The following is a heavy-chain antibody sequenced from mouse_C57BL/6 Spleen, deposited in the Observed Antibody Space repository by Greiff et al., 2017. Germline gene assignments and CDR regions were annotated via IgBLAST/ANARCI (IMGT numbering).Heavy chain of an antibody. J-gene: IGHJ1*03. D-gene: IGHD1-1*01. CDR1: GYTFTSYW. Sequence: VQLQQSGAELVKPGASVKLSCKASGYTFTSYWMHWVKQRPGQGLEWIGMIHPNSGSTNYNEKFKSKATLTVDKSSSTAYMQISSLTSEDSAVYYCARSPFITTVVGYFDVWGTGTTVTVSS. V-gene: IGHV1-64*01. CDR3: ARSPFITTVVGYFDV. CDR2: IHPNSGST.